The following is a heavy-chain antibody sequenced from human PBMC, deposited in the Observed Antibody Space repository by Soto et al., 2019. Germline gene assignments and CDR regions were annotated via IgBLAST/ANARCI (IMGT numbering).Heavy chain of an antibody. CDR3: ARATTVTSSFFYYGLDV. Sequence: QVQLQESGPGLVKPSQTLSLTCTVSGGSISNDDFYWSWIRQPPGEGLEWIGHIYYNGNTYYNPSLKSRLTMSLDTSPDQFSLHLSSVISADSASHCCARATTVTSSFFYYGLDVWGQGTTVTVSS. CDR1: GGSISNDDFY. J-gene: IGHJ6*02. D-gene: IGHD4-17*01. V-gene: IGHV4-30-4*08. CDR2: IYYNGNT.